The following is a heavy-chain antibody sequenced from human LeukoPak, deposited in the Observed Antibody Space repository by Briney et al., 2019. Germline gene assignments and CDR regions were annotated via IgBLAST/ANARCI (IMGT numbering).Heavy chain of an antibody. D-gene: IGHD2-2*02. CDR1: GYTFTGYY. V-gene: IGHV1-2*02. CDR2: INPNSGGT. CDR3: ARDGGNYCSSTSCYSLDY. J-gene: IGHJ4*02. Sequence: ASVKVSCKASGYTFTGYYMHWVRQAPGQGLEWMAWINPNSGGTNYAQKVQGRFTMTRDTSISTAYMELSRLRSDDTAVYYCARDGGNYCSSTSCYSLDYWGQGTLVTVCS.